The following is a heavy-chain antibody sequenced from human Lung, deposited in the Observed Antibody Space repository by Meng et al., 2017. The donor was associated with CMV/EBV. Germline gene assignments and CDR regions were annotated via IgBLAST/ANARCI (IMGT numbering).Heavy chain of an antibody. D-gene: IGHD1-14*01. V-gene: IGHV2-5*01. J-gene: IGHJ4*02. Sequence: SXPXLAXPTQTLTLTCTFSGFPLSTSGVGVGWIRQPPGKALEWLALIYWNDDKRYSPSLKSRLTITKDTSKNQVVLTMTNMDPVDTATYYCAHSRNLNTPIYWGQGXLVTVSS. CDR3: AHSRNLNTPIY. CDR2: IYWNDDK. CDR1: GFPLSTSGVG.